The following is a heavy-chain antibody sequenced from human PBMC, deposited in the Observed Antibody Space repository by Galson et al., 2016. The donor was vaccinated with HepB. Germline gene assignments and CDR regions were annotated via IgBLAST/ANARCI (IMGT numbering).Heavy chain of an antibody. D-gene: IGHD3-3*01. Sequence: SLRLSCAASGFTFSAYTFYWVRQTPGKGLESVSYISGHTSTIHYADSVQGRFTITRDNAESSLYLQMNSLRPEDTAVYSCARGGYYDFWSGIDYWGQGTLVTVSS. CDR1: GFTFSAYT. CDR3: ARGGYYDFWSGIDY. V-gene: IGHV3-48*01. CDR2: ISGHTSTI. J-gene: IGHJ4*02.